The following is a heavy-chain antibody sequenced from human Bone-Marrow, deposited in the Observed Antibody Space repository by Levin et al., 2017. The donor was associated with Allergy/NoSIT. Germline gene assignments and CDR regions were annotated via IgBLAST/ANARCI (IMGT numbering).Heavy chain of an antibody. D-gene: IGHD3-10*01. CDR3: ARGGSGRTDS. J-gene: IGHJ5*02. CDR1: GFTLTAYY. CDR2: INPTSGAT. V-gene: IGHV1-2*04. Sequence: ASVKVSCKASGFTLTAYYIHWVRQAPGQGLEWMGWINPTSGATRYSQNFQAWVTMTRDTSSGTAYLELNRLRSNDTAVYYCARGGSGRTDSWGQGTLVTVSS.